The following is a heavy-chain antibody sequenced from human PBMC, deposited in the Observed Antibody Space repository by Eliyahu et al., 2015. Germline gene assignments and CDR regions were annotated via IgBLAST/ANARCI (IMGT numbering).Heavy chain of an antibody. CDR2: INXGNGFT. V-gene: IGHV1-3*01. Sequence: QVQLVQSGAAMKEPGASVXVSCXASGXXFLKYAMHWVRQXPGXSLGWXGXINXGNGFTKYSQKLQDRVTITRDTSATTAYLELSSLRPEDTAVYYCARPYVSGRDWFDPWGQGTLVTVSS. CDR3: ARPYVSGRDWFDP. CDR1: GXXFLKYA. D-gene: IGHD6-19*01. J-gene: IGHJ5*02.